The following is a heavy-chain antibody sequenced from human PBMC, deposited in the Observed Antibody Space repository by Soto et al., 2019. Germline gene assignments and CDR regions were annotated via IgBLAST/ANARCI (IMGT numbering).Heavy chain of an antibody. V-gene: IGHV3-23*01. CDR1: GFTFSSYA. J-gene: IGHJ6*03. CDR2: ISKSGGTT. CDR3: AKGSRGAYYYCMDV. Sequence: GGSLRLSCAASGFTFSSYAMSWVRQAPGKGLEWVSAISKSGGTTSYADSGKGRFTISRDNSKNTLYLQMNSLRAEDTAVYYCAKGSRGAYYYCMDVWGKGTTVTVSS.